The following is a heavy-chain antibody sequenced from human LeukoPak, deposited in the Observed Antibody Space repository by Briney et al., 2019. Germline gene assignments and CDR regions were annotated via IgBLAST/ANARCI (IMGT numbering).Heavy chain of an antibody. CDR2: INPNSGGT. CDR3: ARVLRGIAAAGTRWFDP. V-gene: IGHV1-2*02. Sequence: ASVKVSCKASGYTFTGYYMHWVRQAPGQGLEWMGWINPNSGGTNYAQEFQGRVTMTRDTSISTAYMELSRLRSDDTAVYYCARVLRGIAAAGTRWFDPWGQGTLVTVSS. CDR1: GYTFTGYY. J-gene: IGHJ5*02. D-gene: IGHD6-13*01.